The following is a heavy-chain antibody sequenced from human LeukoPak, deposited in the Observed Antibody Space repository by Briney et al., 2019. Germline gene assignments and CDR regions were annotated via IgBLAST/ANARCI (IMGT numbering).Heavy chain of an antibody. J-gene: IGHJ4*02. CDR2: ISYDGSNK. CDR3: AKGPENGLWFGEKGVYFDY. V-gene: IGHV3-30*18. CDR1: GFTFSSYG. Sequence: GGSLRLSCAASGFTFSSYGMHWVRQAPGKGLEWVAVISYDGSNKYYADSVKGRFTISRDNSKNTLYLQMNSLRAEDTAVYYCAKGPENGLWFGEKGVYFDYWGQGTLVTVSS. D-gene: IGHD3-10*01.